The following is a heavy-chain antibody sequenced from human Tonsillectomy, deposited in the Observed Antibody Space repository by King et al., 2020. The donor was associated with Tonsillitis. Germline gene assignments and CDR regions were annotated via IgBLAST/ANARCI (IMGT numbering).Heavy chain of an antibody. D-gene: IGHD6-13*01. Sequence: ITLKESGPTLVKPTQTLTLTCTFSGFSLDTSGVSVGWIRQPPGKALECIALVYWNDDKRYSPSVKNRVTITKDTSKNQVVLALANMDPVDAGTYYCAHSGVPAAGGDAFDIWGPGTMVTVS. J-gene: IGHJ3*02. CDR3: AHSGVPAAGGDAFDI. CDR2: VYWNDDK. CDR1: GFSLDTSGVS. V-gene: IGHV2-5*01.